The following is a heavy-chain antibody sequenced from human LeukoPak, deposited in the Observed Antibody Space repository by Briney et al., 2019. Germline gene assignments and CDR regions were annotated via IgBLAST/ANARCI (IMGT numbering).Heavy chain of an antibody. V-gene: IGHV1-2*02. D-gene: IGHD4-17*01. CDR3: ASHPYGDYVLGAFDI. J-gene: IGHJ3*02. Sequence: ASVKVSCKASGYTFTACYMHWVRQAPGQGLEWMGWINPNSGGTNYAQKFQGRVTLTRDTSISTAYMELSRLRSDDTAVYYCASHPYGDYVLGAFDIWGQGTMVTVSS. CDR2: INPNSGGT. CDR1: GYTFTACY.